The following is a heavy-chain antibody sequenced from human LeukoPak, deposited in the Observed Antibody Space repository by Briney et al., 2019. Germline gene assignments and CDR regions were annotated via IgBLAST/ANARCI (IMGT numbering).Heavy chain of an antibody. Sequence: PSETLSLTCTVSDGSISSSGYYWGWIRQPPGKGLEWIGSIHNSGSTYYNPSLKSRVTIFGDTSKNQFSLKLSSVTAADTAVYYCARVLPPWGSYGSGSYYSPLFDYWGQGTLVTVSS. V-gene: IGHV4-39*07. J-gene: IGHJ4*02. CDR1: DGSISSSGYY. CDR2: IHNSGST. D-gene: IGHD3-10*01. CDR3: ARVLPPWGSYGSGSYYSPLFDY.